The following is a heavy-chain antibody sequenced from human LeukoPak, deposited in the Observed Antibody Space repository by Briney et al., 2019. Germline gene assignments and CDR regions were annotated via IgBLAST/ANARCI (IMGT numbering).Heavy chain of an antibody. Sequence: SQTLSLTCTVSGGSISSGGYYWSWIRQPPGKGLEWIGYIYHSGSTYYNPSLKSRVTISVDRSKNQFSLKLSSVTAADTAVYYCARAPRQQLVISVGDTGLYFDYWGQGTLVTVSS. J-gene: IGHJ4*02. CDR2: IYHSGST. D-gene: IGHD6-13*01. CDR1: GGSISSGGYY. V-gene: IGHV4-30-2*01. CDR3: ARAPRQQLVISVGDTGLYFDY.